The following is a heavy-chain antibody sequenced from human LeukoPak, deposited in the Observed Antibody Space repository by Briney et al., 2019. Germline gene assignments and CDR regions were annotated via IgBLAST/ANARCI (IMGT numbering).Heavy chain of an antibody. CDR2: IKQDGSEK. D-gene: IGHD6-6*01. V-gene: IGHV3-7*01. CDR1: GFTFSSYW. Sequence: PGGSLRLSCAASGFTFSSYWMSWVRQAPGKGLEWVAHIKQDGSEKYYVDSVKGRFTISRDNAKNSLYLQMNSLRAEDTAVYYCARESGIAARGDYYYYGMDVWGQGTTVTVSS. CDR3: ARESGIAARGDYYYYGMDV. J-gene: IGHJ6*02.